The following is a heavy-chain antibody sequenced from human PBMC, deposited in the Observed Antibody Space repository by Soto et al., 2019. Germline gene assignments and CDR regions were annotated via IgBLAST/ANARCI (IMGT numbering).Heavy chain of an antibody. Sequence: GGSLRLSCAASGFTFSSYSMSWVRQAPGKGLEWVSAISGSGGASYYADSVKGRFTISRDNSKNTVYLQMNSLRAEDTAVYYCTRGSSSWVTGGKGYYYYGMDVWGQGTTVTVSS. V-gene: IGHV3-23*01. CDR2: ISGSGGAS. J-gene: IGHJ6*02. CDR3: TRGSSSWVTGGKGYYYYGMDV. CDR1: GFTFSSYS. D-gene: IGHD6-13*01.